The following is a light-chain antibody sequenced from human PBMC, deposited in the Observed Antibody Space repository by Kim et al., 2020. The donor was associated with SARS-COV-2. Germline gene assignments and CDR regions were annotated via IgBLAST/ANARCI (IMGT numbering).Light chain of an antibody. Sequence: SSALTQDPAVSVALGQTVRITCQGDSLRSYYASWYQQKPGQAPVLVIYGKNNRPSGIPDRFSGSSSGNTASLTITGAQAEDEADYYCNSRDSSGNSYVFGTGTKVTVL. CDR2: GKN. CDR1: SLRSYY. CDR3: NSRDSSGNSYV. J-gene: IGLJ1*01. V-gene: IGLV3-19*01.